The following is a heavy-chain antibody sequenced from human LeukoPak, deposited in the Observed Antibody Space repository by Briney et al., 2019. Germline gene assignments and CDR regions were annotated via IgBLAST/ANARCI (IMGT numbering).Heavy chain of an antibody. Sequence: PGGSLRLSCAASGFTFSSYAMSWVRQAPGKGLEWVSAISGSGGSTYYADSVKGRFTISRDNSKNMVYLQTNSLRADDTAVYYCAKSVVVITFRFDDWGQGALVTVSS. J-gene: IGHJ4*02. V-gene: IGHV3-23*01. CDR2: ISGSGGST. CDR1: GFTFSSYA. CDR3: AKSVVVITFRFDD. D-gene: IGHD2-15*01.